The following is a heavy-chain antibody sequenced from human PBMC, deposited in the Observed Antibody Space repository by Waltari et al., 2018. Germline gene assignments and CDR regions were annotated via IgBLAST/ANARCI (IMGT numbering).Heavy chain of an antibody. Sequence: EVQLVESGGGLVQPGGSLRLSCAASGFTFSSYWMHWVRQVPGKGLVWVSRIHSDGGRTSYADSVKGRFIISRDNAKNTLYLQMNSLRAEDTAVYYCARGASTRGDYWGQGTLVTVSS. CDR3: ARGASTRGDY. D-gene: IGHD2-2*01. J-gene: IGHJ4*02. CDR2: IHSDGGRT. V-gene: IGHV3-74*01. CDR1: GFTFSSYW.